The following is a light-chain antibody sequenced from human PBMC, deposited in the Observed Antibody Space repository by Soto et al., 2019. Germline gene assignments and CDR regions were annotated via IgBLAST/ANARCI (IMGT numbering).Light chain of an antibody. V-gene: IGKV1-5*01. CDR3: QQYNNYSGT. CDR2: DAS. CDR1: QSINTW. J-gene: IGKJ1*01. Sequence: DIQMTQSPSTLSASIGDRVTITCRASQSINTWLAWYQQKPGKAPKLLIYDASSLENGVPSRFSGSGSGTEFTLTISSLQPDDVATYYCQQYNNYSGTFGQGTKVELK.